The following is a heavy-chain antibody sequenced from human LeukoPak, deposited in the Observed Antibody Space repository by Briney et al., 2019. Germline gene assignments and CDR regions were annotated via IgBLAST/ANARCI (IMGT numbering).Heavy chain of an antibody. V-gene: IGHV4-61*02. Sequence: SQTLSLTCTVSGGSISRSSFYWSWIRQPAGKGLEWIGRIYTSGNTNYNPSLQSRASISIDTSKNQFSLKLSSVTAADTDVYYCARARIDCSSTSCYPPYYMDVWGKGNTVTVSS. CDR2: IYTSGNT. CDR1: GGSISRSSFY. J-gene: IGHJ6*03. D-gene: IGHD2-2*01. CDR3: ARARIDCSSTSCYPPYYMDV.